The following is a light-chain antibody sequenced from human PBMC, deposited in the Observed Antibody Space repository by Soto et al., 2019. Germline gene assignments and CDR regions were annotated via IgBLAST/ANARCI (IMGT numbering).Light chain of an antibody. J-gene: IGLJ3*02. V-gene: IGLV2-14*01. Sequence: QSVLTQPASVSGSPGQSITISCTGTSSDVGGYNYVSWYQQHPGKAPKLMIYEVSNRPSGVSNRFSGSKSGNTASLTISGLQAEDEADYYCSSYTSCSTVDWVFGGGTKLTVL. CDR1: SSDVGGYNY. CDR3: SSYTSCSTVDWV. CDR2: EVS.